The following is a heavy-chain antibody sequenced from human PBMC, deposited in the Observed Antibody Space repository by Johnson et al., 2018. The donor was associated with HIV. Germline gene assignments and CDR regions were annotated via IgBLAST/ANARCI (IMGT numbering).Heavy chain of an antibody. D-gene: IGHD3-3*01. CDR3: TRDHYNFWSGDAFDI. CDR2: INQDGSEK. V-gene: IGHV3-7*01. CDR1: GFTLRSYW. J-gene: IGHJ3*02. Sequence: EVQLVESGGGLVQPGGSLRLSCAASGFTLRSYWMSWVRQAPGKGLEWVTNINQDGSEKHYVDSVKGRFTISRDNAKNSLYLQMNSLRAEDTAVYYCTRDHYNFWSGDAFDIWGQGTMVTVSS.